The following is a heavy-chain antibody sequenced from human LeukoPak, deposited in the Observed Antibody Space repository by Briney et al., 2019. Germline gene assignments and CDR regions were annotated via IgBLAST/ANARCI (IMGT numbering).Heavy chain of an antibody. CDR1: GGSFSGYY. J-gene: IGHJ5*02. Sequence: PSETLSLTCAVYGGSFSGYYWSWIRQPPGKGLEWIGEINHSGSTNYNPSLKSRVTISVDTSKNQFSLKVSSVTAADTAVYYCASAVATIPHWFDPWGQGTLVTVSS. CDR3: ASAVATIPHWFDP. V-gene: IGHV4-34*01. D-gene: IGHD5-24*01. CDR2: INHSGST.